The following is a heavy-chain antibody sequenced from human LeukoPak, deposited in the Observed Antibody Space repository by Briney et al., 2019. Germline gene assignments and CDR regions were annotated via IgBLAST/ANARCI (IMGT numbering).Heavy chain of an antibody. CDR3: ARAESDYYGSGSYYNGWFDP. V-gene: IGHV1-2*02. J-gene: IGHJ5*02. CDR1: GYTFTGYY. Sequence: ASVKVSCKASGYTFTGYYMHWVRQAPGQGLEWMGWINPNSGGTNYAQKFQGRVTMTRDTSICTAYMELSRLRSDDTAVYYCARAESDYYGSGSYYNGWFDPWGQGTLVTVSS. D-gene: IGHD3-10*01. CDR2: INPNSGGT.